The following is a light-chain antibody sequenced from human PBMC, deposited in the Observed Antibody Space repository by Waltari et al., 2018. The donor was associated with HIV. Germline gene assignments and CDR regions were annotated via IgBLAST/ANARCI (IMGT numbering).Light chain of an antibody. CDR1: SSDVGGYNY. V-gene: IGLV2-14*01. J-gene: IGLJ1*01. CDR3: SSYTSSSTLNV. CDR2: EVS. Sequence: QSALTQPASVSGSPGPSIPISCPGTSSDVGGYNYVSWYQQHPGKAPKLMIYEVSNRPSGVSNRFSGSKSGNTASLTISGLQAEDEADYYCSSYTSSSTLNVFGTGTKVTVL.